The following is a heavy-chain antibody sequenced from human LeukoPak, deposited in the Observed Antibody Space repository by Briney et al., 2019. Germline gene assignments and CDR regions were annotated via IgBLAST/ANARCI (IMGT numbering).Heavy chain of an antibody. CDR3: AKGGRYCSSTSCADAFDI. V-gene: IGHV3-9*03. D-gene: IGHD2-2*01. CDR2: ISWNSGSI. J-gene: IGHJ3*02. Sequence: GGSLRLSCAASGFTFDDYAMHWVRQAPGKGLEWVSGISWNSGSIGYADSVKGRFTISRDNAKNSLYLQMNSLRAEDMALYYCAKGGRYCSSTSCADAFDIWGQGTMVTVSS. CDR1: GFTFDDYA.